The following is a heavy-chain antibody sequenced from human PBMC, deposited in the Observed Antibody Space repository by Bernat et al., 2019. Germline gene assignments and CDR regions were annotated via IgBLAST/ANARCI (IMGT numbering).Heavy chain of an antibody. D-gene: IGHD2-2*01. V-gene: IGHV4-30-4*01. Sequence: QVQLQESGPGLVKPSQTLSLTCTVSGGSISSGDYYWSWIRQPPGKGLEWIGYIYYSGSTYYNPSLKSRVTISVDTSKNQFSLKLSSVTAADTAVYYCAREKGCSSTSCYYYYYHGMDVWGQGTTVTVSS. CDR3: AREKGCSSTSCYYYYYHGMDV. CDR2: IYYSGST. CDR1: GGSISSGDYY. J-gene: IGHJ6*02.